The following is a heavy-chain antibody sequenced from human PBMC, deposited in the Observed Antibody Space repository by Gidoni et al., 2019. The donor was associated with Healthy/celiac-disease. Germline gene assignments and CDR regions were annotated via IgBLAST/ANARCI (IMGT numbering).Heavy chain of an antibody. V-gene: IGHV3-30*18. J-gene: IGHJ4*02. Sequence: QVQLVGSGGGVVQPGRSMRLSCAASGLTFSSYGMHWVRQAPGKGLEWVAVISYDGSNKYYADSVKGRFTISRDNSKNTLYLQMNSLRTEDTAVYYCAKGRPGYSSGWHFDYWGQGTLVTVSS. CDR2: ISYDGSNK. D-gene: IGHD6-19*01. CDR3: AKGRPGYSSGWHFDY. CDR1: GLTFSSYG.